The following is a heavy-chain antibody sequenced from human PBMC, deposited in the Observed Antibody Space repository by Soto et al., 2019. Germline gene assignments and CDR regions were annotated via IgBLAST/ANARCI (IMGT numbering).Heavy chain of an antibody. V-gene: IGHV3-43*01. Sequence: PGGSLRLSCAASGFTFDDYTMHWVRQAPGKGLEWVSLISWDGGSTYYADSVKGRFTISRDNSKNSLYLQMNSLRTEDTALYYCVKDHFTQLWLGPTFPPYFAYWGQGTLVTVSS. CDR2: ISWDGGST. CDR3: VKDHFTQLWLGPTFPPYFAY. D-gene: IGHD5-18*01. CDR1: GFTFDDYT. J-gene: IGHJ4*02.